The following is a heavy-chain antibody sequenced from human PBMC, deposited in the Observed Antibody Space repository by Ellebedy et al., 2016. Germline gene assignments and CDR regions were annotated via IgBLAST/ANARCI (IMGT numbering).Heavy chain of an antibody. D-gene: IGHD3-10*01. CDR3: ARSVLWFGESSNWFDA. CDR1: GGSISSSTFY. Sequence: SETLSLTCTVAGGSISSSTFYWGWIRQPPGKGLEWIGSTYYTGRNYYNPSLKSRVTISVDMSKNQFSLKLSSVTAADTAVYYCARSVLWFGESSNWFDAWGQGTLVTVSS. CDR2: TYYTGRN. J-gene: IGHJ5*02. V-gene: IGHV4-39*07.